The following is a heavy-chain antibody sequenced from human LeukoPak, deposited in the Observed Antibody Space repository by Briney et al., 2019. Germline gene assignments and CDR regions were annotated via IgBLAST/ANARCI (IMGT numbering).Heavy chain of an antibody. CDR3: AKERYCSGGNCYPDDN. CDR2: ISYDGSNK. Sequence: GRSLRLSCAASGFTFSSYAMHWVRQAPGKGLEWVAVISYDGSNKYYADSVKGRFTISRDNSKNTLYLQMSSLRVEDTAIYYCAKERYCSGGNCYPDDNWGQGTLVTVSS. CDR1: GFTFSSYA. V-gene: IGHV3-30*04. D-gene: IGHD2-15*01. J-gene: IGHJ4*02.